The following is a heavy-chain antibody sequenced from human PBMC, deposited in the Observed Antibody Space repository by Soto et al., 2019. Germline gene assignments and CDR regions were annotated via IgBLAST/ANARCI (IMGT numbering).Heavy chain of an antibody. CDR2: IHYSGSS. Sequence: PSETLSLTCTVSGGSVSSSSYYWGWIRQPPGKGLEWIGSIHYSGSSYYNPSLKSRLTISVDTSKNQFSLKLSSVTAADTAVYYCASRLRSGYCSGGTCNNGFDPWGQGTLVTVSS. CDR1: GGSVSSSSYY. D-gene: IGHD2-15*01. V-gene: IGHV4-39*01. CDR3: ASRLRSGYCSGGTCNNGFDP. J-gene: IGHJ5*02.